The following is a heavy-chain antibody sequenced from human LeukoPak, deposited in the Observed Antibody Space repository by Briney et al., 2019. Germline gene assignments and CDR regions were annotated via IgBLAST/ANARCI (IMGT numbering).Heavy chain of an antibody. V-gene: IGHV1-69*01. D-gene: IGHD4-17*01. CDR1: GGTFSSYA. CDR3: ARAAMTTVTIVSLAFDI. J-gene: IGHJ3*02. CDR2: IIPIFGTA. Sequence: GSSVKVSCKASGGTFSSYAISWVRQAPGRGLEWMGGIIPIFGTANYAQKFQGRVTITADESTSTAYMELSSLRSEDTAVYYCARAAMTTVTIVSLAFDIWGQGTMVTVSS.